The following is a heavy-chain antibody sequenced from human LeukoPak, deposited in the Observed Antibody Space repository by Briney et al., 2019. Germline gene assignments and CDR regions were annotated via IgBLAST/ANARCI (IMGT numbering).Heavy chain of an antibody. Sequence: GGSLRLSCAASGFTFSSYSMNWVRQAPGKWLEWVSSISSSSSYIYYADSVKGRFTISRDNAKNSLYLQMNSLRAEDTAVYYCARVPRGIADYWGQGTLVTVSS. CDR1: GFTFSSYS. CDR3: ARVPRGIADY. V-gene: IGHV3-21*01. CDR2: ISSSSSYI. D-gene: IGHD6-13*01. J-gene: IGHJ4*02.